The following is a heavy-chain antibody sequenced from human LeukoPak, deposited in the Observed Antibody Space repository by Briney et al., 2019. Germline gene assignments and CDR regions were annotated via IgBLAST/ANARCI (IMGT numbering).Heavy chain of an antibody. V-gene: IGHV4-59*01. D-gene: IGHD6-19*01. Sequence: SSGTLCLTCTVSGGAISRYYWSWGRQPPGKGVEWVGDIYYSGSTNYKPSLKSRVTISVDTSKNQFSLKLSSVTAADTAVYYCASPSEDSSGWESFGYWGQGTLVTVSS. CDR1: GGAISRYY. CDR3: ASPSEDSSGWESFGY. CDR2: IYYSGST. J-gene: IGHJ4*02.